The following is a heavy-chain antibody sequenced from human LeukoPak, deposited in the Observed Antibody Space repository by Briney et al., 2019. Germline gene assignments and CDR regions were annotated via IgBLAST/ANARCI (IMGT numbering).Heavy chain of an antibody. CDR2: IIPIFGTA. D-gene: IGHD3-3*01. J-gene: IGHJ4*02. Sequence: GASVKVSCKASGYTFTSYYMHWVRQAPGQGLEWMGGIIPIFGTANYAQKFQGRVTITADESTSTAYMELSSLRSEDAAVYYCASRYDFWSGYYVWGQGTLVTVSS. V-gene: IGHV1-69*13. CDR3: ASRYDFWSGYYV. CDR1: GYTFTSYY.